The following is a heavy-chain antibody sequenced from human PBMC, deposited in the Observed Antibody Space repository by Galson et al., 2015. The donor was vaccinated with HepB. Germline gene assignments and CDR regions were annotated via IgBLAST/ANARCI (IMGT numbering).Heavy chain of an antibody. Sequence: SLRLSCAASGFTVSSNYMSWVRQAPGMGLEWVSVIYSGGSTYYADSVKGRFTISRDNSKNTLYLQMNSLRAEDTAVYYCARDNSHYYDNSGYSDAFDIWGQGTMVTVSS. CDR2: IYSGGST. CDR3: ARDNSHYYDNSGYSDAFDI. D-gene: IGHD3-22*01. CDR1: GFTVSSNY. J-gene: IGHJ3*02. V-gene: IGHV3-66*02.